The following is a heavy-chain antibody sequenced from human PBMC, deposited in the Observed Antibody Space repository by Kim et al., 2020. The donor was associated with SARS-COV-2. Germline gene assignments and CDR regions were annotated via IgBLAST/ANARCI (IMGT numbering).Heavy chain of an antibody. CDR2: ISWDGGST. CDR3: AKDNDYAADYYYYGMDV. D-gene: IGHD4-17*01. V-gene: IGHV3-43*01. J-gene: IGHJ6*02. Sequence: GGSLRLSCAASGFTFDDYTMHWVRQAPGKGLEWVSLISWDGGSTYYADSVKGRFTISRDNSKNSLYLQMNSLRTEDTALYYCAKDNDYAADYYYYGMDVWGQGTTVPVSS. CDR1: GFTFDDYT.